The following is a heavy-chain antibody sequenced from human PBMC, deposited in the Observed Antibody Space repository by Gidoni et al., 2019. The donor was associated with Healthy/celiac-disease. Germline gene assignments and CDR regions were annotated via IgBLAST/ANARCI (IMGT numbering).Heavy chain of an antibody. CDR3: ARVWGDTAMVYEYYYYYGMDV. CDR1: GGTFSRYA. D-gene: IGHD5-18*01. CDR2: IIPILGIA. V-gene: IGHV1-69*04. Sequence: QVQLVQSGAAVKKPGSSVKVSCKASGGTFSRYALSWVRQALGQGLEWMGRIIPILGIANYEQKFQGRVTITADKSTSTAYMELSSLRSEDTAVYYCARVWGDTAMVYEYYYYYGMDVWGQGTTVTVSS. J-gene: IGHJ6*02.